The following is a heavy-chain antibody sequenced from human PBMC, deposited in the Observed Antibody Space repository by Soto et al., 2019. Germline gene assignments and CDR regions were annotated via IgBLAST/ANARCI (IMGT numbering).Heavy chain of an antibody. CDR2: IYYSGST. V-gene: IGHV4-39*02. CDR3: ARDYGDNLSYYFDY. Sequence: QLQLQESGPGLVKPWETLSLTCTVSGGSIRSSSCYWGWIRHPPGKGLEWIGSIYYSGSTYYNPSLKSRVTISIDTSKNQFSLKLSSVTAADTAVYYCARDYGDNLSYYFDYWGQGTLVTVSS. J-gene: IGHJ4*02. D-gene: IGHD4-17*01. CDR1: GGSIRSSSCY.